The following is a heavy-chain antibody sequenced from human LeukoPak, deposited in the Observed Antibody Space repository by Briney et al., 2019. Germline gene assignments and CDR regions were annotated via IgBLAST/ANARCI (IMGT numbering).Heavy chain of an antibody. Sequence: GGSLRLSCAASGFTFDGYAMYWVRQAPGKGLEWVSVISGDGGSTFYADSVKGRFTISRDNSKNSLYLQMNTLRTEDTALYYCAKDLQPYYYYYGMDVWGQGTTVTVSS. J-gene: IGHJ6*02. CDR2: ISGDGGST. D-gene: IGHD2-2*01. CDR3: AKDLQPYYYYYGMDV. V-gene: IGHV3-43*02. CDR1: GFTFDGYA.